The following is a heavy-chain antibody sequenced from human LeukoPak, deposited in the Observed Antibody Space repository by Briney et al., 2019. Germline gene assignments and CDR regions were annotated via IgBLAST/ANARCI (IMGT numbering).Heavy chain of an antibody. V-gene: IGHV3-21*01. CDR2: ISSSSSYI. Sequence: GGSLRLSCAASGFTFSSYSMNWVRQAPGKGLEWVSSISSSSSYIYYADSVKGRFTISRDNAKNSLYLQMNSLRAEDTAVYYCARDFKTLYYFDYWGQGTLVTVSS. CDR1: GFTFSSYS. CDR3: ARDFKTLYYFDY. J-gene: IGHJ4*02.